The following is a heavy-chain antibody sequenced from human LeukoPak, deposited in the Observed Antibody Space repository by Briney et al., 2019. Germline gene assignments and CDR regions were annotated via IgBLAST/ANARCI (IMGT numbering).Heavy chain of an antibody. CDR3: ARETYYYYDMDV. J-gene: IGHJ6*02. CDR1: GGSISSYY. V-gene: IGHV4-4*07. CDR2: IHASGST. Sequence: SETLSLTCTVSGGSISSYYWSWIRQPAGKGLEWIGRIHASGSTNYNPSLKSRVTMSVDTSKNQFSLKLSSVTAADTAVYYCARETYYYYDMDVWGQGTTVTVSS.